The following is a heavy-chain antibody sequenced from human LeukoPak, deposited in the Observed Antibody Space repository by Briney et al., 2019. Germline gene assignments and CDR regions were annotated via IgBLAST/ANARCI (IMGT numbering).Heavy chain of an antibody. CDR1: GFTVSSNY. V-gene: IGHV3-53*01. CDR3: ARGSDFWSGYYFDY. D-gene: IGHD3-3*01. Sequence: PGGSLRLSCAASGFTVSSNYMSWVRQAPGKGLEWVSVIYSGGSTYYADSVKGRFTISRDNSKNTLYLQMNSLRAEDTAVYYCARGSDFWSGYYFDYWGQGTLVTVSS. CDR2: IYSGGST. J-gene: IGHJ4*02.